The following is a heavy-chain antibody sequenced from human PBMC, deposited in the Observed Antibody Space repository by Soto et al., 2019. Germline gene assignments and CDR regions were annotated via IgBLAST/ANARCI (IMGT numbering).Heavy chain of an antibody. Sequence: TSETLSLTCTVSGGSISSYYWSWIRQPPGKGLEWIGYIYYSGSTNYNPSLKSRVTISVDTSKNQFSPKLSSVTAADTAVYYCAREGDAYDSSGYTAHFDYWGQGTLVTVSS. CDR3: AREGDAYDSSGYTAHFDY. CDR2: IYYSGST. V-gene: IGHV4-59*01. CDR1: GGSISSYY. J-gene: IGHJ4*02. D-gene: IGHD3-22*01.